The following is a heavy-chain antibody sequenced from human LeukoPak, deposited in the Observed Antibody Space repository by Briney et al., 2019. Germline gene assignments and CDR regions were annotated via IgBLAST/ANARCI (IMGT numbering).Heavy chain of an antibody. V-gene: IGHV4-39*01. D-gene: IGHD3-22*01. CDR1: GGSISSSSYY. Sequence: SETLSLTCTVSGGSISSSSYYWGWIRQPPGKGLEWIGSIYYSGSTYYNPSLKSRVTISVDTSKNQFSLKLSSVTAADTAVYYCARSPYYDSSGYPIDYWGQGTLVTVSS. CDR3: ARSPYYDSSGYPIDY. J-gene: IGHJ4*02. CDR2: IYYSGST.